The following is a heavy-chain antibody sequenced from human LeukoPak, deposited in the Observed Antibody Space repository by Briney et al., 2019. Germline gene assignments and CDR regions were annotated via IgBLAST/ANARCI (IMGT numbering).Heavy chain of an antibody. J-gene: IGHJ4*02. CDR1: GGSISSGGYY. Sequence: PSETLSLTCTVSGGSISSGGYYWSWIRQSPGKGLEWIGYIYHSGSTYYNPSLKSRVTISVDRSKNQFSLKLSSATAADTAVYYCARDSPAMVTPDYWSQGTLVTVSS. V-gene: IGHV4-30-2*06. CDR3: ARDSPAMVTPDY. D-gene: IGHD5-18*01. CDR2: IYHSGST.